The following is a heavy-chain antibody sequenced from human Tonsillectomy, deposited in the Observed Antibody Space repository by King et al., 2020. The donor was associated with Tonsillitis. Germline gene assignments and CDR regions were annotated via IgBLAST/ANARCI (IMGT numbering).Heavy chain of an antibody. Sequence: VQLVESGGNLVQPGGSLRLSCSASGFTLSISAVHWVRQAPGKGLEYVSAISRNGGGTYYAASVKGRFTISRDTSKNTVYLQMSSLRPEDTAVYYCVKPTVIVLVADAVYYDIGLDVWGQGTTVTVAS. CDR2: ISRNGGGT. J-gene: IGHJ6*02. CDR3: VKPTVIVLVADAVYYDIGLDV. V-gene: IGHV3-64D*06. D-gene: IGHD3-22*01. CDR1: GFTLSISA.